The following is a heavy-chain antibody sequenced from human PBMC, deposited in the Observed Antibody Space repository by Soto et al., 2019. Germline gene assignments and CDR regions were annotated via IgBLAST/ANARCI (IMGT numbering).Heavy chain of an antibody. CDR1: GYTLTNYA. Sequence: GASLKVSRKASGYTLTNYAMHLVRQAPGQRLEWMGWINAGNGNTKYSQKFQGRVTITRDTSASTAYMELSSLRSEDTAVYYCARGGGWYVWFDPWGQGTLVTVSS. D-gene: IGHD6-19*01. CDR3: ARGGGWYVWFDP. V-gene: IGHV1-3*01. CDR2: INAGNGNT. J-gene: IGHJ5*02.